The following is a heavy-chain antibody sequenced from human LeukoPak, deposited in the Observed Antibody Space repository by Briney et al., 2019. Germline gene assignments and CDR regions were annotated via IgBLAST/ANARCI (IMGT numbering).Heavy chain of an antibody. CDR2: IYHSGST. CDR3: ASGHPYAYYAFDT. J-gene: IGHJ3*02. D-gene: IGHD3-16*01. V-gene: IGHV4-59*08. CDR1: GGYISSYY. Sequence: SETLSPTCTVSGGYISSYYWSWIRQPPGKGLEWLGYIYHSGSTNYNPSLRSRFTISVDTSKNHFSLNLASVTAADTAVYYCASGHPYAYYAFDTWGQATMVTVSS.